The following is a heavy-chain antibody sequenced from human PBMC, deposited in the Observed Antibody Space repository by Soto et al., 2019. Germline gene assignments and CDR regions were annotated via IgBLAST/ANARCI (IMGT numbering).Heavy chain of an antibody. D-gene: IGHD1-1*01. Sequence: QVQLVQSGAEVKKPGASVKVSCKASGYAFTTYGITWVRQAPGQGLEWMAWISAHNGNTNYAQKLQGRVTVTRDTSTSTAYMELTSLRSDDTAVNYCARGRYGDYWGQGALVTVSS. CDR3: ARGRYGDY. J-gene: IGHJ4*02. CDR1: GYAFTTYG. V-gene: IGHV1-18*01. CDR2: ISAHNGNT.